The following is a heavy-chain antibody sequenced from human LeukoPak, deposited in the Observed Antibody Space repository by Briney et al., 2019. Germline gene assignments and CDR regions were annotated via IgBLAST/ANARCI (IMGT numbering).Heavy chain of an antibody. Sequence: SETLSLTCAVSGGSISSGGYSWSWIRQPPGKGLEWIGYIYHSGSTYYNPSLKSRVTISVDTSKNQFSLKLSSVTAADTAVYYCARGTRTGYSSSWYVYYYGMDVWGQGTTVTVSS. CDR1: GGSISSGGYS. CDR2: IYHSGST. J-gene: IGHJ6*02. V-gene: IGHV4-30-2*01. CDR3: ARGTRTGYSSSWYVYYYGMDV. D-gene: IGHD6-13*01.